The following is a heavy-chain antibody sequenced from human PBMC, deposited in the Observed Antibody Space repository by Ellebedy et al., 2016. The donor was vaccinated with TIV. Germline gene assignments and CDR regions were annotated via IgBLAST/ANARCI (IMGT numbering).Heavy chain of an antibody. CDR3: ARHIGYSNGPSEY. J-gene: IGHJ4*02. V-gene: IGHV1-69*10. Sequence: ASVKVSCKASGGTLRTFAISWVRQAPGQGLEWMGGIIPTLGLTNYAQRFQGRVTIIADQLTTTSHMELSDLRFEDTAIYYCARHIGYSNGPSEYWGQGSLVTVSS. CDR1: GGTLRTFA. D-gene: IGHD6-19*01. CDR2: IIPTLGLT.